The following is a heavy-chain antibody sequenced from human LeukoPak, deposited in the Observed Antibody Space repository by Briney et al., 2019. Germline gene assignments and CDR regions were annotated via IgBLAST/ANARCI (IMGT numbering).Heavy chain of an antibody. CDR3: ARDMSGSGWIMDV. CDR1: GGSISSYY. V-gene: IGHV4-59*12. J-gene: IGHJ6*04. D-gene: IGHD6-19*01. Sequence: SETLSLTCTVSGGSISSYYWSWIRQPPGKGLEWIGYIYYSGSTNYNPSLKSRVTISVDTSKNQFSLKLSSVTAADTAVYYCARDMSGSGWIMDVWGKGTTVTISS. CDR2: IYYSGST.